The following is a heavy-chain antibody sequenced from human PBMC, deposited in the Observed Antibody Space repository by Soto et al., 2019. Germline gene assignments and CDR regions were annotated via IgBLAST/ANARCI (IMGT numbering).Heavy chain of an antibody. D-gene: IGHD2-15*01. Sequence: SETLSLTCAVSGGSFSSYYWTWIRQPPGKGLEWIADIYYSGSTNYNPSLESRVTISVGTSKNRFSLKLMSLTAAETAVYYCARGGPTPDCYYYYMDVWGKGTTVTVSS. V-gene: IGHV4-34*01. CDR1: GGSFSSYY. CDR3: ARGGPTPDCYYYYMDV. J-gene: IGHJ6*03. CDR2: IYYSGST.